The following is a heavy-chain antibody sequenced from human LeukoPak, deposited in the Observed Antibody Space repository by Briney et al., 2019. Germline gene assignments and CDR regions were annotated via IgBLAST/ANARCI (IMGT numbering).Heavy chain of an antibody. D-gene: IGHD3-10*01. Sequence: GGSLRLSCAASGFTFSNYAMSWVRQAPGKGLEWVSAVSGSGDSTYYAGSVKGRFTISRDNSKNTLYLQMNSLRAEDTAVYYCAKDATYYYGSGSYFEGWGQGTLVTVSS. CDR2: VSGSGDST. J-gene: IGHJ4*02. CDR1: GFTFSNYA. CDR3: AKDATYYYGSGSYFEG. V-gene: IGHV3-23*01.